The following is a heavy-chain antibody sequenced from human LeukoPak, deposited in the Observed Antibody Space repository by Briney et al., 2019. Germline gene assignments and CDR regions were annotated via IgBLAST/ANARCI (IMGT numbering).Heavy chain of an antibody. CDR1: GFTFSDFW. V-gene: IGHV3-7*01. CDR3: TKGRSNHY. J-gene: IGHJ4*02. D-gene: IGHD3-10*01. Sequence: GGSLRLSCAASGFTFSDFWMGWVRQAHGRGLEWVANINQDGSENYYVDSVKGRFTISRDNAKNSLYLQMNSLRAEDTAVYYCTKGRSNHYWGQGTLVTVST. CDR2: INQDGSEN.